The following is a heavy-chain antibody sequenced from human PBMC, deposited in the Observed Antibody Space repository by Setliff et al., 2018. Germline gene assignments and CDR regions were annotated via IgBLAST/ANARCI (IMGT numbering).Heavy chain of an antibody. Sequence: ASVKVSCKASGYTFTSYGISWVRQAPGQGLEWMGWISAYNGNTNYAHQFQDRITLTTDTSTSTAYLELRSLRSDDAAVYYCARDWFCGGPSCLNCFDPWGQGTLVTVSS. CDR3: ARDWFCGGPSCLNCFDP. J-gene: IGHJ5*02. D-gene: IGHD2-2*01. V-gene: IGHV1-18*01. CDR2: ISAYNGNT. CDR1: GYTFTSYG.